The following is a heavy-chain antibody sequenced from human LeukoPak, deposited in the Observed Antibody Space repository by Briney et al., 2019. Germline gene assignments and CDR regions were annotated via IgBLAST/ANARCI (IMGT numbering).Heavy chain of an antibody. CDR2: IIPIFGTA. V-gene: IGHV1-69*05. CDR1: GGSFSSYA. J-gene: IGHJ5*02. Sequence: SVKVSCKASGGSFSSYAISWLRQAPGQALEWMAGIIPIFGTANYTQKFQGRVTITTDESTSTAYMELSRLRYEDTAVYYCARREWAPYSNYLGWFDPWGQGTLVTVSS. CDR3: ARREWAPYSNYLGWFDP. D-gene: IGHD4-11*01.